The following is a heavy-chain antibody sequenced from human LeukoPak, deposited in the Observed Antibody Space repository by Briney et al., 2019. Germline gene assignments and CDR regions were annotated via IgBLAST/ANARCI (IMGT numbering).Heavy chain of an antibody. CDR2: IYTSGST. Sequence: SETLSLTCTVSGGSISSYYWSWIRQPPGKGLEWIGYIYTSGSTNYNPSLKSRVTISVDTSKNQFSLKLSSVTAADTAVYYCARGARIFDFWGPGMLVTVPS. J-gene: IGHJ4*02. CDR3: ARGARIFDF. D-gene: IGHD2/OR15-2a*01. CDR1: GGSISSYY. V-gene: IGHV4-4*09.